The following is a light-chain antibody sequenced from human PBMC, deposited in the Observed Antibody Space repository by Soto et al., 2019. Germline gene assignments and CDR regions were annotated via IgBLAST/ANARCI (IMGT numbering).Light chain of an antibody. CDR2: GAF. Sequence: EIVLTQSPDTLSLSPGERATLSCRASESINSAYLAWYQQKPGRAPRLVIYGAFNRAAGIPDRFGASGSGTDFSLTINGLEPEDSAVYFCQRYGSSPWTFGQGTKVEIK. V-gene: IGKV3-20*01. CDR1: ESINSAY. J-gene: IGKJ1*01. CDR3: QRYGSSPWT.